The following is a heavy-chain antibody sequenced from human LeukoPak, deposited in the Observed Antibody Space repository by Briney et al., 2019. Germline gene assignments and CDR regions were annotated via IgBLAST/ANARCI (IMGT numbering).Heavy chain of an antibody. CDR3: ARSARGFFDH. V-gene: IGHV2-70*11. J-gene: IGHJ4*02. CDR1: GFSLSASGMS. Sequence: SGPALVKPTQTLTLTCTFSGFSLSASGMSVHWIRQPPGKALEWLARIDWDDDEYYRTSLKTRLTISKDAPKNQVVLTMTNMDPMDTATYFCARSARGFFDHWGQGTLVTVSA. CDR2: IDWDDDE.